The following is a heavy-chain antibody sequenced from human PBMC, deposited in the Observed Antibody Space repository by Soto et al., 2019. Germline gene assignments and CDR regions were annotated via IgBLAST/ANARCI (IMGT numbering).Heavy chain of an antibody. CDR1: GFTFSGSA. V-gene: IGHV3-73*01. J-gene: IGHJ4*02. Sequence: GGSLRLSCAASGFTFSGSAMHWVRQASGKGLEWVGRIRSKANNYATAYAASVKGRFTISRDDSKNTAYLQMNSLKTEDTAVYYCTRRRGYSSGWYYFDYWGPGTLVTVS. CDR2: IRSKANNYAT. D-gene: IGHD6-13*01. CDR3: TRRRGYSSGWYYFDY.